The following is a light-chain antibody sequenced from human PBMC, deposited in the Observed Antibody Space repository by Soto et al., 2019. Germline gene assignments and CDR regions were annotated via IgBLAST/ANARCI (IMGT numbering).Light chain of an antibody. Sequence: QSVLTQPPSASGSPGQSVTISCTGTSSDVGGYNYVSWYQQHPGKAPKLMIYEVSKRSSGVPDRFSGSKSGNTASLTVSGLQAEDEADYYCCSYAGSNNLVFGGGTKVTVL. CDR2: EVS. CDR1: SSDVGGYNY. V-gene: IGLV2-8*01. J-gene: IGLJ3*02. CDR3: CSYAGSNNLV.